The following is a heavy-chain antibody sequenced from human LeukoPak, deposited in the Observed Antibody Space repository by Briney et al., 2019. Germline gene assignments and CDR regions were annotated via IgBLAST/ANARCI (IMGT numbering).Heavy chain of an antibody. Sequence: PGGSLRLSCAASGFTFSSYAMSWVRQAPGKGLEWVSAISGSGGSTYYADSVKGRFTISRDNSKSTLYLQMNSLRAEDTAVYYCAKGSEYYDSSGYSDYWGQGTLVTVSS. CDR3: AKGSEYYDSSGYSDY. CDR2: ISGSGGST. V-gene: IGHV3-23*01. CDR1: GFTFSSYA. D-gene: IGHD3-22*01. J-gene: IGHJ4*02.